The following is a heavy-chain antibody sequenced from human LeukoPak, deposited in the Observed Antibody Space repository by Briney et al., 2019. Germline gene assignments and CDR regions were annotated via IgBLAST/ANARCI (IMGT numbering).Heavy chain of an antibody. CDR2: ISGSGGST. J-gene: IGHJ4*02. CDR3: ARESGSSRFFDY. D-gene: IGHD6-6*01. CDR1: GFTVSSNY. V-gene: IGHV3-23*01. Sequence: GGSLRLSCAASGFTVSSNYMSWVRQAPGKGPEWVSAISGSGGSTYYADSVKGRFTISRDNSKNTLYLQMNSLRAEDMAVYYCARESGSSRFFDYWGQGTLVTVSS.